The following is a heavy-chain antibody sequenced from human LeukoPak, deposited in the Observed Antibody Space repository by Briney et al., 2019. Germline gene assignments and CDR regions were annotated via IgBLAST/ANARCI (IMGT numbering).Heavy chain of an antibody. CDR2: ISGSGGST. CDR1: GFTFSSYA. J-gene: IGHJ4*02. Sequence: GGSLRLSCAASGFTFSSYAMSWVRQAPGKGLEWVSAISGSGGSTYYADSVKGRFTISRDNSKNTLYLQMNSLRAEDTAVYYCAPPPIIGDGYYFDYWGQGTLVTVSS. D-gene: IGHD3-10*01. CDR3: APPPIIGDGYYFDY. V-gene: IGHV3-23*01.